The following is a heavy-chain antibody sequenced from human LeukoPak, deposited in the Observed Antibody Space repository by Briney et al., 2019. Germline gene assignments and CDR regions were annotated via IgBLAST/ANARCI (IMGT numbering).Heavy chain of an antibody. Sequence: GASVKVSCKASGGTLSGYAISWVRQAPGQGLEWMGGIIPIYGTPHSAQKFQGRVTITTDESTSTAFMDLSSLRSEDTAVYYCARQDPGGYHYADAFDIWGQGTMVTVSS. CDR1: GGTLSGYA. V-gene: IGHV1-69*05. CDR2: IIPIYGTP. J-gene: IGHJ3*02. CDR3: ARQDPGGYHYADAFDI. D-gene: IGHD3-22*01.